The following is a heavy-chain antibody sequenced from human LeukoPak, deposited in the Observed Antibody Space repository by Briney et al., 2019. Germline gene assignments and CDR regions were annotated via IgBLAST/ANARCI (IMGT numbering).Heavy chain of an antibody. J-gene: IGHJ5*01. CDR2: ISPGSSDT. CDR1: GYSFTSYW. V-gene: IGHV5-51*01. Sequence: GESLKISCKGSGYSFTSYWIGWVRQMPGKGLEWMGIISPGSSDTKYSPSFQGQVTISADKSISTAYLQWSSLRASDTAIYYCARHAATSSWNWFDSWGQGTLVTVSS. CDR3: ARHAATSSWNWFDS. D-gene: IGHD6-13*01.